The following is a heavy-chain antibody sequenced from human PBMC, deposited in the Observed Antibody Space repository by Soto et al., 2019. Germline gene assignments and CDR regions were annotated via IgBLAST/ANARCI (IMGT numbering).Heavy chain of an antibody. CDR3: AKSEHFDWPYYGMDV. CDR1: GFTFSPYG. J-gene: IGHJ6*02. CDR2: ISDSGHYI. D-gene: IGHD3-9*01. V-gene: IGHV3-21*04. Sequence: GGSLRLSCAASGFTFSPYGMNWVRHAPGKGLEWLSSISDSGHYIYYADSVKGRFTISRDNAKNSLFLQMNSLSAEDTALYYCAKSEHFDWPYYGMDVWGQGTTVTVSS.